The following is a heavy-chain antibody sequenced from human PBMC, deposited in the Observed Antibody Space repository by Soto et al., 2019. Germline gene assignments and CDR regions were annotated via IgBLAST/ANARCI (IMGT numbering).Heavy chain of an antibody. CDR3: ARDHRYGGNDYYYYGMDV. D-gene: IGHD4-17*01. J-gene: IGHJ6*02. CDR1: GYTFTGYY. Sequence: ASVKVSCKASGYTFTGYYMHWVRQAPGQGLEWMGWINPNSGGTNYAQKFQGWVTMTRDTSISTAYMELSRLRSDDTAVYYCARDHRYGGNDYYYYGMDVWAKGPRSPSP. V-gene: IGHV1-2*04. CDR2: INPNSGGT.